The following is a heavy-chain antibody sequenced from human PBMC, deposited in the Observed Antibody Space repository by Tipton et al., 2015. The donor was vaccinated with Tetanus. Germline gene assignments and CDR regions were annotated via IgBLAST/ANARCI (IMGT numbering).Heavy chain of an antibody. CDR1: GGSFSGYY. D-gene: IGHD3-3*01. J-gene: IGHJ6*02. CDR2: ISHSGTT. CDR3: ARDITVYGVDA. V-gene: IGHV4-34*01. Sequence: TLSLTCAVYGGSFSGYYWSWIRQTPGKGLEWIGDISHSGTTAYNPSLKSRVSMSVDASNNQFSLMLSSVTAADTGIYYCARDITVYGVDAWGQGTTVTVS.